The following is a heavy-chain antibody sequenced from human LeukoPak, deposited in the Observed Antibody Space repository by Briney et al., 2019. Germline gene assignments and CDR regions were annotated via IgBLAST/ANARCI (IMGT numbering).Heavy chain of an antibody. CDR2: MNPNSGNT. V-gene: IGHV1-8*01. Sequence: ASVKLSCKASGYTFTSYDINWVRQATGQGLEWMGWMNPNSGNTGYAQRFQGRVTMTRNTSISTAYMELSRLRSDDTAVYYCARASGSYWWFDSWGQGTLVTVSS. CDR3: ARASGSYWWFDS. J-gene: IGHJ5*01. D-gene: IGHD1-26*01. CDR1: GYTFTSYD.